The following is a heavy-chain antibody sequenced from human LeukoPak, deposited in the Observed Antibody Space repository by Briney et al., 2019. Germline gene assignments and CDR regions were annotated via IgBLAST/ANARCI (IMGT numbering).Heavy chain of an antibody. CDR3: AKEVGYCTSSNCYSWFDP. CDR2: VSGSGGGT. D-gene: IGHD2-2*02. Sequence: GGSLRLSCAASGFIFCSYAMSWGREAPGQGLEWVSGVSGSGGGTYYADSVKGRFTITRDNSKTTLYLQMNSLRGEDAAVYHCAKEVGYCTSSNCYSWFDPWGQGTQVTVSS. J-gene: IGHJ5*02. V-gene: IGHV3-23*01. CDR1: GFIFCSYA.